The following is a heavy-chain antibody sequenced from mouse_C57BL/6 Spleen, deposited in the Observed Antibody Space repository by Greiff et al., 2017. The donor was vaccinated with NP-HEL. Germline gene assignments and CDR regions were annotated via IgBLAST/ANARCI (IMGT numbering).Heavy chain of an antibody. D-gene: IGHD1-1*01. CDR3: ATITTVVADWYFDV. CDR1: GYAFSSYW. Sequence: LQESGAELVKPGASVKISCKASGYAFSSYWMNWVKQRPGKGLEWIGQIYPGDGDTNYNGKFKGKATLTADKSSSTAYMQLSSLTSEDSAVYFCATITTVVADWYFDVWGTGTTVTVSS. V-gene: IGHV1-80*01. J-gene: IGHJ1*03. CDR2: IYPGDGDT.